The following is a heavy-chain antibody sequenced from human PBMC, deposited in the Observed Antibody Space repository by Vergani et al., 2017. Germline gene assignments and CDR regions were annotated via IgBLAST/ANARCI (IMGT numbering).Heavy chain of an antibody. Sequence: QVQLVQSGTEVKKPGASVKVSCKASGYTFNGYYIHWVRQAPGQGLEYMGWIDPNSDGTNYAQKFQGRVTMTRDTSNSTAYMELSRLRSDDTAVYYCARGWSGYSTSWDFDLWGQGTLVAVCS. CDR3: ARGWSGYSTSWDFDL. V-gene: IGHV1-2*02. D-gene: IGHD6-13*01. J-gene: IGHJ4*02. CDR2: IDPNSDGT. CDR1: GYTFNGYY.